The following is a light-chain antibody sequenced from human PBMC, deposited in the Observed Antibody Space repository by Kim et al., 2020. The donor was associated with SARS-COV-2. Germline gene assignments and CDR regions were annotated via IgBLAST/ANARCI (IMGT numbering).Light chain of an antibody. CDR2: DAS. J-gene: IGKJ5*01. Sequence: PGERATLSCRASQSVGTYLAWYQQKPGQAPRLLIYDASKRATGIPARFRGSGSGTDFTLTIGTLEPADYAVYYCQQRGNFGQGTRLEIK. CDR1: QSVGTY. CDR3: QQRGN. V-gene: IGKV3-11*01.